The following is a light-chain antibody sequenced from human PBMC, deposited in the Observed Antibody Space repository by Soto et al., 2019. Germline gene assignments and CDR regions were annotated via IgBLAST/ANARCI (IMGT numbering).Light chain of an antibody. CDR2: TAS. V-gene: IGKV1-39*01. Sequence: DIQMTQSPSSLSASVGDRVTITCRASQTISGYLNWYQQKPGKAPKLLIYTASSLQSGVPSKFSGSGSGTDFTLTISSLQPEDFATYYCQQNYNNPYTFGQGTKLEIK. CDR1: QTISGY. CDR3: QQNYNNPYT. J-gene: IGKJ2*01.